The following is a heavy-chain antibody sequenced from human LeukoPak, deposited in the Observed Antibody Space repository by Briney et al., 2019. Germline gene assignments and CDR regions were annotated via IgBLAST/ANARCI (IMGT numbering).Heavy chain of an antibody. CDR3: ARDPKITFGGVIVYFDY. D-gene: IGHD3-16*02. CDR1: GFTFSSYS. V-gene: IGHV3-48*01. J-gene: IGHJ4*02. CDR2: ISSSSSTI. Sequence: GGSLRLSCAASGFTFSSYSMNWVRQAPGKGLEWVSYISSSSSTIYYADSVKGRFTISRDNAKNSLYLQMNSLRAEDTAVYYCARDPKITFGGVIVYFDYWGQGTLVTVSS.